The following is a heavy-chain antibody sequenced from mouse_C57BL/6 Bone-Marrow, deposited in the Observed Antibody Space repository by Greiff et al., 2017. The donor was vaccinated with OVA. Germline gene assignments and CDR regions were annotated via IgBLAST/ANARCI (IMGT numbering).Heavy chain of an antibody. Sequence: VQLQQSGPDLVKPGASVTLSCKASGYSFTDYNMNWVKQSNGKSLVWIGVITPNYGTNSYNQKFKGQATLTVDQSSSTAYMQLNSLISEDSTVYYCAREGIITTVHYSMDYWGQGTSVTVSS. J-gene: IGHJ4*01. V-gene: IGHV1-39*01. D-gene: IGHD1-1*01. CDR1: GYSFTDYN. CDR3: AREGIITTVHYSMDY. CDR2: ITPNYGTN.